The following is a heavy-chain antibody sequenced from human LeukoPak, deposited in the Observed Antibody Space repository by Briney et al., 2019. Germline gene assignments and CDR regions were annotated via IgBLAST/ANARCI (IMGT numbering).Heavy chain of an antibody. Sequence: ASVKVSCKASAYTFTGYYMHWVRQASGQGLEWMGWIYPNSGGTNYAQKFQGRVTMTRDTSISTAYMELSRLRSDDTAVYYCARSEQFPYYMDVWGKGTTVTVSS. J-gene: IGHJ6*03. CDR3: ARSEQFPYYMDV. V-gene: IGHV1-2*02. CDR2: IYPNSGGT. CDR1: AYTFTGYY. D-gene: IGHD6-19*01.